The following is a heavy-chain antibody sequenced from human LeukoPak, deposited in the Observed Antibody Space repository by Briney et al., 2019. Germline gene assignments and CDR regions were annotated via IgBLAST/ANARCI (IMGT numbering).Heavy chain of an antibody. Sequence: GGSLRLSCTTSGFTFDDYAMHWVRQAPGKGLEWVSGISWSGGVIGYADSVKDRFTISRDNAKNSLYLQMNSLRAEDTALYYCAKLSVRSAVAGTYDAFDIWGQGTMVTVSS. V-gene: IGHV3-9*01. CDR3: AKLSVRSAVAGTYDAFDI. CDR2: ISWSGGVI. J-gene: IGHJ3*02. D-gene: IGHD6-19*01. CDR1: GFTFDDYA.